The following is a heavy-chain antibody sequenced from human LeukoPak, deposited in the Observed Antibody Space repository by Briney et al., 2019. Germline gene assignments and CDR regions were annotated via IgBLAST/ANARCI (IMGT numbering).Heavy chain of an antibody. D-gene: IGHD2-15*01. V-gene: IGHV3-21*01. CDR2: ISSSSSYI. J-gene: IGHJ6*02. Sequence: GGSLRLSCAASGFTFSNYAMSWVRQAPGKGLEWVSSISSSSSYIYYADSVKGRFTISRDNAKNSLYLQMNSLRAEDTAVYYCARGVAAEPYYYYGMDVWGQGTTVTVSS. CDR3: ARGVAAEPYYYYGMDV. CDR1: GFTFSNYA.